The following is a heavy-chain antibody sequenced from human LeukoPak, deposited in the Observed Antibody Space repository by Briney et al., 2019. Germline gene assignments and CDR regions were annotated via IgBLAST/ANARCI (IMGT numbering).Heavy chain of an antibody. Sequence: PSETLSLTCTVSGGSISSSSYYWSWIRQPPGKGLEWIGYISYSGSTNYNPSLKSRVTVSLDTSKNQFSLKLTSVTAADTAVYYCARVNPFYDTSDYYQGFGPWGQGTLVTVSS. CDR3: ARVNPFYDTSDYYQGFGP. D-gene: IGHD3-22*01. V-gene: IGHV4-61*01. CDR1: GGSISSSSYY. J-gene: IGHJ5*02. CDR2: ISYSGST.